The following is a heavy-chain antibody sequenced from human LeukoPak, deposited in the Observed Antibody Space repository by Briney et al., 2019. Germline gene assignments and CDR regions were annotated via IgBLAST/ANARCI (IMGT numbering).Heavy chain of an antibody. CDR3: AEDKARDILWVDY. CDR2: ISWDGGST. CDR1: GFTFDDYA. V-gene: IGHV3-43D*03. Sequence: GGSLRLSCAASGFTFDDYAMHWVRQAPGKGLEWVSLISWDGGSTYYADSVKGRFTISRDNSKNSLYLQMNSLRAEDTALYYCAEDKARDILWVDYWGQGTLVTVSS. J-gene: IGHJ4*02. D-gene: IGHD3-9*01.